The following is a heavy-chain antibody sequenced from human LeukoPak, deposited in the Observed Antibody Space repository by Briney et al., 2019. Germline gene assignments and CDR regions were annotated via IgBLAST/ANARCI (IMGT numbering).Heavy chain of an antibody. CDR2: IYYSGST. Sequence: SETLSLTCTVSGGSISSYYWSWIRQPPGKGLEWIGYIYYSGSTNYNPSLKSRVTISVDTSKNQFSLKLSSVTAADTAVYYCAGVPSFRGANYYMDVWGKGTTVTVSS. V-gene: IGHV4-59*01. CDR3: AGVPSFRGANYYMDV. CDR1: GGSISSYY. D-gene: IGHD3-10*01. J-gene: IGHJ6*03.